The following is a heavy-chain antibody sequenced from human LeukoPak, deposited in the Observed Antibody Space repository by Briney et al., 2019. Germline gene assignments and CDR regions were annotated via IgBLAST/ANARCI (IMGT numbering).Heavy chain of an antibody. V-gene: IGHV4-59*01. CDR2: IYYSGST. CDR3: AARDYYDSRGYFDY. Sequence: PSETLSLTCTVSGGSISSYYWSWIRQPPGKGLEWIGYIYYSGSTNYNPSLKSRVTISVHTSKNQFSLKLSSVTAADTAVYYCAARDYYDSRGYFDYWGQGMLVTVSS. D-gene: IGHD3-22*01. CDR1: GGSISSYY. J-gene: IGHJ4*02.